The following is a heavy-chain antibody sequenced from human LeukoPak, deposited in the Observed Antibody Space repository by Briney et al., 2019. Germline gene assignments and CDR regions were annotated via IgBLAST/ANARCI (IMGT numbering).Heavy chain of an antibody. CDR2: IREDGSEK. D-gene: IGHD4-17*01. V-gene: IGHV3-7*01. CDR1: GFTFSSYW. CDR3: ARDHGDSFFDY. J-gene: IGHJ4*02. Sequence: GGSLRLSCAASGFTFSSYWMTWVRQAPGKGLEWVANIREDGSEKYYVDSVKGRFTISRDNAKNSLYLQMNSLRAEDTAVYYCARDHGDSFFDYWGQGTLVTVSS.